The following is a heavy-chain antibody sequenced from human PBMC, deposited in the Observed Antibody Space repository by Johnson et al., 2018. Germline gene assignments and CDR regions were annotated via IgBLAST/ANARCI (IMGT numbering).Heavy chain of an antibody. Sequence: QVQLVQSGGGVVQPGRSLRLSCAASGFTFSSYGMHWVRQAPGKGLEWVAVISYDGSNKYYADSVKGRFTISRDNSKNTLYLQMNSLRAEDTAVYYCAKDQAAGSYYYSGMDVWGQGTTVTVSS. D-gene: IGHD6-13*01. V-gene: IGHV3-30*18. CDR3: AKDQAAGSYYYSGMDV. CDR2: ISYDGSNK. J-gene: IGHJ6*02. CDR1: GFTFSSYG.